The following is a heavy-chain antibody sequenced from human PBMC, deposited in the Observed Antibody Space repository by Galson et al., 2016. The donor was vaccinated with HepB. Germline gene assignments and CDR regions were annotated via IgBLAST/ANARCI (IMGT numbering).Heavy chain of an antibody. CDR3: AATPATPADFVVVPTAPLDN. D-gene: IGHD2-2*01. CDR1: GFTFSSYD. J-gene: IGHJ4*02. CDR2: IWYDGNHR. V-gene: IGHV3-33*01. Sequence: SLRLSCAASGFTFSSYDMHWVRQAPGKGLEWVAVIWYDGNHRNYADSVKGRFTISRDNSKNTLFLQMNSLRAEDTAIYYCAATPATPADFVVVPTAPLDNWGQGTLVTVSS.